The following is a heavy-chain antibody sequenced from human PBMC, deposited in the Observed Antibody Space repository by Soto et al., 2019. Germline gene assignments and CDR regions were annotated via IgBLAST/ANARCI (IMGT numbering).Heavy chain of an antibody. V-gene: IGHV4-39*01. Sequence: TSETLSLTCTVSGGSISSSSYYWGWIRQPPGKGLEWIGSIYYSGSTYYNPSLKSRVTISVDTSKNQFSLKLSSVTAADTAGYYCARHKVGEGYYYGMDVWGQGTTVTVSS. CDR3: ARHKVGEGYYYGMDV. CDR2: IYYSGST. CDR1: GGSISSSSYY. J-gene: IGHJ6*02. D-gene: IGHD3-16*01.